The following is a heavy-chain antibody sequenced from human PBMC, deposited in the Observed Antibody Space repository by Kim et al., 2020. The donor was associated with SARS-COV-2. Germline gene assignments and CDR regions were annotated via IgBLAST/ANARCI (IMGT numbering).Heavy chain of an antibody. Sequence: GGSLRLSCVASGFSFSDFYMSWVRQVPGKGLEYVSYISPSGSDTNYVDSVKGRFTISRDNAKNSLYLQMNSLRGEDTAVYYCGRYARHPANWGQGILVTV. V-gene: IGHV3-11*03. J-gene: IGHJ4*02. CDR3: GRYARHPAN. CDR2: ISPSGSDT. CDR1: GFSFSDFY.